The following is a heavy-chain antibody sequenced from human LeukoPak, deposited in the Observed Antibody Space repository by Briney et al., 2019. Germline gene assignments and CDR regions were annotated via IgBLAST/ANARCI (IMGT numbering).Heavy chain of an antibody. CDR1: GYTFTGYY. J-gene: IGHJ4*02. D-gene: IGHD1-26*01. Sequence: ASVKVSCKASGYTFTGYYMHWVRQAPGQGLEWMGRINPNSGGTNYAQKFQGRVTMTRDTSISTAYMELRSLRSDDTAMYYCARDTGWDMYFDYWGQGTLVTVSS. CDR3: ARDTGWDMYFDY. CDR2: INPNSGGT. V-gene: IGHV1-2*06.